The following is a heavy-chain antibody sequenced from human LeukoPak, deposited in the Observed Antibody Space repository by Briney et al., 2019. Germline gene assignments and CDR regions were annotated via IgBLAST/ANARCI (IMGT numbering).Heavy chain of an antibody. V-gene: IGHV3-7*01. D-gene: IGHD2-15*01. CDR1: GFTFSRYW. Sequence: GGSLRLSCAASGFTFSRYWMSWVRQAPGKGLEWVANIEQDGSEKYYVDSVKGRFTISRDNAKNSLYLQMNSLRAEDTAVYYCAREFCSGANCYPMGAFGMWGQGTMVTVSS. CDR2: IEQDGSEK. CDR3: AREFCSGANCYPMGAFGM. J-gene: IGHJ3*02.